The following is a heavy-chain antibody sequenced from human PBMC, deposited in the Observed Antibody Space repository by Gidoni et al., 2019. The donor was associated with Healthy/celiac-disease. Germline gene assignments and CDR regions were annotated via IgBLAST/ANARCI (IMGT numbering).Heavy chain of an antibody. CDR3: ARGEGIAGIQDY. V-gene: IGHV1-69*02. CDR1: GGTFSSYT. CDR2: IIPIFGIA. Sequence: QVQLVQSGAEVKKPGSSVKVSCKASGGTFSSYTISWVRQAPGQGLEWMGRIIPIFGIANYAKKFQGRVTITADKSTSTAYMELSSLRSEDTAVYYCARGEGIAGIQDYWGQGTLVTVSS. J-gene: IGHJ4*02. D-gene: IGHD6-13*01.